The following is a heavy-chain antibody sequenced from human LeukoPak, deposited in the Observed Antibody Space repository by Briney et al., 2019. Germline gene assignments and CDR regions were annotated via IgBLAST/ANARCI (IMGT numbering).Heavy chain of an antibody. Sequence: GGSLRLSCVASGFTFNSYGMHWVRQAPGKGLEWVAFIRYDGSNKYYADSVKGRFTISIDNSKNTVYLQMNTLRTEDTAMYYCARSAVGTTPWIQHWGQGTLVTVSA. CDR3: ARSAVGTTPWIQH. J-gene: IGHJ1*01. CDR1: GFTFNSYG. D-gene: IGHD1-14*01. CDR2: IRYDGSNK. V-gene: IGHV3-30*02.